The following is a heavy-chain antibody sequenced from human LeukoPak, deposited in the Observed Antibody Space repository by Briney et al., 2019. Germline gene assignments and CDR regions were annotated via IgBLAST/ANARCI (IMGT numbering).Heavy chain of an antibody. CDR1: GGTFSIYT. D-gene: IGHD5-24*01. J-gene: IGHJ5*02. CDR2: IIPIFGTA. V-gene: IGHV1-69*13. CDR3: ARVQVDMATRWFDP. Sequence: SVSVSCTASGGTFSIYTIGWVRQAPGQGLGWMGGIIPIFGTANYTQTLQGKVTITADGSRSRAYLELRSLRSEETAVYSCARVQVDMATRWFDPWGQGTLVTVSS.